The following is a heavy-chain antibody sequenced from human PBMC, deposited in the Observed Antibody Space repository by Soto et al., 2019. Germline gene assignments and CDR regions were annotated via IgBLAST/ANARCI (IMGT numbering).Heavy chain of an antibody. CDR2: ISSDSRTI. CDR1: GFSLSDYA. CDR3: ARIKLVEWFFINVDVYDVDV. Sequence: PGGSLRLSCVASGFSLSDYAVNWVRQAPGKGLEWVSFISSDSRTIYYADSVEGRFTVSRDNARNSVPLQMDSLRDEDAAVYYCARIKLVEWFFINVDVYDVDVWGQGTPVTVSS. V-gene: IGHV3-48*02. D-gene: IGHD3-3*01. J-gene: IGHJ6*02.